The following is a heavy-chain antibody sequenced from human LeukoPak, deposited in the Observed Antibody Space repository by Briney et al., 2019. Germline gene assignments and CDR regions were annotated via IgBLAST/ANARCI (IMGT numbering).Heavy chain of an antibody. D-gene: IGHD6-13*01. CDR2: IYPGDSDT. CDR3: ARRHSSSWSFDY. J-gene: IGHJ4*02. V-gene: IGHV5-51*01. Sequence: GESLKISCKGSGYNFATYWIGWVRQMPGKGLEWMGTIYPGDSDTTYSPSFQGQVTISADKSIATAYLQWTLRASDTAIYYCARRHSSSWSFDYWGQGTLVTVSS. CDR1: GYNFATYW.